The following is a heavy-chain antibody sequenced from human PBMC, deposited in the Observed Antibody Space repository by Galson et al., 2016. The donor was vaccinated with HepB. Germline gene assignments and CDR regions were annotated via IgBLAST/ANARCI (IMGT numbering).Heavy chain of an antibody. D-gene: IGHD4-11*01. J-gene: IGHJ6*02. CDR1: GFTFSVSA. V-gene: IGHV3-73*01. CDR3: TKDTRPRMAPRSDSICGMDV. CDR2: IGNKTSNYET. Sequence: SLRLSCATSGFTFSVSAIHWVRQPSGKGLEWVGLIGNKTSNYETSYAASLKGRFTISRDNAKNSLYLQMNSLRTEDTALYYCTKDTRPRMAPRSDSICGMDVWGQGTTVTVSS.